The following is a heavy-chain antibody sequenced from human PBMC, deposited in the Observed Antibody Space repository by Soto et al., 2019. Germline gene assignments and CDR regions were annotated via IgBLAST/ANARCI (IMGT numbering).Heavy chain of an antibody. CDR1: SGSISSGGYY. J-gene: IGHJ4*02. D-gene: IGHD1-1*01. Sequence: QVQLQESGPGLVKPSQTLSLTCTVSSGSISSGGYYWSWIRQHPGKGLEWIGNINYSGITYYNPSLKSRVTISVDTSKNQFALKLSSVTAADTAVYYCARWPQLEPRFDYWGQGTLVTVSS. V-gene: IGHV4-31*03. CDR2: INYSGIT. CDR3: ARWPQLEPRFDY.